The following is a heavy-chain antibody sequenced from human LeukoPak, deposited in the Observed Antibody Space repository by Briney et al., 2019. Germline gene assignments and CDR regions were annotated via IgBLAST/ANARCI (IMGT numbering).Heavy chain of an antibody. Sequence: SETLSLTCTVSGGSISSGSYYWNWIRQPAGKGLEWIGRIYTNGNTDYIPSLKSRVTISVDTSKNQFSLKLSSVTAADTAVYYCARRGDVWGKGTTVTVSS. V-gene: IGHV4-61*02. CDR1: GGSISSGSYY. J-gene: IGHJ6*04. CDR3: ARRGDV. CDR2: IYTNGNT.